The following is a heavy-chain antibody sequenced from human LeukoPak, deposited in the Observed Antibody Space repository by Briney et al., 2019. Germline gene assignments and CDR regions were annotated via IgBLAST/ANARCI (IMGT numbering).Heavy chain of an antibody. V-gene: IGHV1-2*06. CDR1: GYTFTGYY. Sequence: ASVKVSCKASGYTFTGYYMHWVRQAPGQGLEWIGRINPNSGGTNYAQKFQGRVTMTRDTSISTAYMELSRLRSDDTAVYYCAREGYYDSSGYYYVGNYWGQGTLVIVSS. CDR2: INPNSGGT. CDR3: AREGYYDSSGYYYVGNY. D-gene: IGHD3-22*01. J-gene: IGHJ4*01.